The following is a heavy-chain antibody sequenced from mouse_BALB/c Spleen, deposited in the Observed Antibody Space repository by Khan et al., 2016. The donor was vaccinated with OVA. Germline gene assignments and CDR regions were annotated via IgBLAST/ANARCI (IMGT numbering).Heavy chain of an antibody. Sequence: QIQLVQSGPELKKPGETVKISCKASGYTFTDYSMHWVKQAPGKGLKWMGWINTETGEPTYADDFKGRFAFSLETSASTAYLQINNLKNEDTATYFCAQTARATGFAYWGQGTLVTVSA. CDR2: INTETGEP. V-gene: IGHV9-2-1*01. CDR1: GYTFTDYS. D-gene: IGHD3-2*01. J-gene: IGHJ3*01. CDR3: AQTARATGFAY.